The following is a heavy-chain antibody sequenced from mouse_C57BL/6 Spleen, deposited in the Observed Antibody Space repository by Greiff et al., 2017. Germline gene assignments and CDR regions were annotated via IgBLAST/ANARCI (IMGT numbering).Heavy chain of an antibody. J-gene: IGHJ4*01. V-gene: IGHV5-9-1*02. CDR1: GFTFSSYA. CDR3: TRVYYGSPYAMDY. D-gene: IGHD1-1*01. Sequence: EVMLVESGEGLVKPGGSLKLSCAASGFTFSSYAMSWVRQTPEKRLEWVAYISSGGDYIYYADTVKGRFTISRDNARNTLYLQMSSLKSEDTAMYYCTRVYYGSPYAMDYWGQGTSVTVSS. CDR2: ISSGGDYI.